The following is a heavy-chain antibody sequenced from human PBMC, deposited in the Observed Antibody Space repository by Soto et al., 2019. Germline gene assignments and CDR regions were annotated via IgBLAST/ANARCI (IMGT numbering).Heavy chain of an antibody. CDR1: GDSVSSNSAA. CDR2: TYYRSKWYN. J-gene: IGHJ4*02. CDR3: ARAGGATDS. Sequence: LSITCAISGDSVSSNSAAWNWIRQSPSRGFEWLGRTYYRSKWYNEYAVSVKGRISINSDTSKNHFSLQLNSVTPEDTAVYYCARAGGATDSWGQGTLVTVSS. V-gene: IGHV6-1*01. D-gene: IGHD3-16*01.